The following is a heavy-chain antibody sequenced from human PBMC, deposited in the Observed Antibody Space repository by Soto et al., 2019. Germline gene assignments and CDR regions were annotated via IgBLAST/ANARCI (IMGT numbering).Heavy chain of an antibody. Sequence: PGGSLRLSSAASGFTFRSYGMHWVRQAPGKGLEWVAVIWYDGSNKYYADSVKGRFTISRDNSKNTLYLQMNSLRAEDTAVYYCARDQGTVATFYYYFAMDVWGQGTTVTVSS. D-gene: IGHD4-4*01. J-gene: IGHJ6*02. CDR3: ARDQGTVATFYYYFAMDV. CDR1: GFTFRSYG. CDR2: IWYDGSNK. V-gene: IGHV3-33*01.